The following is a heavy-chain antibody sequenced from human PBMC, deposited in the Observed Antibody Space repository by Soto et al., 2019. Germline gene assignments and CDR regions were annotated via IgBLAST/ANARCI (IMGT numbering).Heavy chain of an antibody. J-gene: IGHJ2*01. V-gene: IGHV4-30-2*01. CDR1: GGSISSGGYS. CDR3: TRAPGL. Sequence: QLQLQESGSGLVKPSQTLSLTCAVSGGSISSGGYSWSWIRQPPGKGLEWIGYIYHTGSTYYNPSLKSRVTISVDMSKSQFSLNLSSVTAADTAVYYFTRAPGLWGRVTLVTVSS. CDR2: IYHTGST.